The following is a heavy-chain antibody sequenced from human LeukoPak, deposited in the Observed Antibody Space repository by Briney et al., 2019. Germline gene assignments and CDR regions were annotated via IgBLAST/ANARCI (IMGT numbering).Heavy chain of an antibody. Sequence: PSETLSLTCAVYGGSFSGYYWSWIRQPPGKGLEWIGEINHSGSTNYNPSLKSRVTISVDTSKNQFSLKLSSVTAADTAVYYCARWELERSGFDYWGQGTLVTVSS. V-gene: IGHV4-34*01. CDR2: INHSGST. D-gene: IGHD1-1*01. J-gene: IGHJ4*02. CDR3: ARWELERSGFDY. CDR1: GGSFSGYY.